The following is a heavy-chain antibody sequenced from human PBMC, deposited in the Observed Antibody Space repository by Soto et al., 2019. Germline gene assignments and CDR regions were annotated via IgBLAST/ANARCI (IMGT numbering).Heavy chain of an antibody. J-gene: IGHJ3*02. D-gene: IGHD6-19*01. CDR3: ARDLAVAGPYDAFDI. V-gene: IGHV4-59*01. CDR1: GGSISSYY. CDR2: IYYSGST. Sequence: SATLSLTCTVSGGSISSYYWSWIRQPPGKGLEWIGYIYYSGSTNYNPSLKSRVTISVDTSKNQFSLKLSSVTAADTAVYYCARDLAVAGPYDAFDIWGQGTMVTVSS.